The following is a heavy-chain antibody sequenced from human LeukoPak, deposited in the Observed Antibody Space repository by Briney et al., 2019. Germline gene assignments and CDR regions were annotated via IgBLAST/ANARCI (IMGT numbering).Heavy chain of an antibody. CDR2: INPNSGGT. D-gene: IGHD1-1*01. V-gene: IGHV1-2*02. CDR3: ARAQSNSRLYYFDS. CDR1: GYIFTGYY. Sequence: GASVKVSCKASGYIFTGYYIHWVRQAPGQGLEWMGWINPNSGGTNHAQKFQGRVTMTRDASISTAYMELSSLNSDDTAGYYCARAQSNSRLYYFDSWGQGTLVTVSS. J-gene: IGHJ4*02.